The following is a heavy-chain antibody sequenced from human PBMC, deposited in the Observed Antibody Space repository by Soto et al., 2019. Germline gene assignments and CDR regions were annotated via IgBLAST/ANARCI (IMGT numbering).Heavy chain of an antibody. J-gene: IGHJ6*02. D-gene: IGHD6-6*01. V-gene: IGHV6-1*01. Sequence: SQTLSLTCAISGDSVSSNSSAWNWIRQSPSRGLEWLGRAYYRSKLYNVYAVSVKSRITIIPDTSKNQLSLQLNSVTPEDTAVYYGAIQSSSNYYCGLDVWGQGTTVTSP. CDR2: AYYRSKLYN. CDR3: AIQSSSNYYCGLDV. CDR1: GDSVSSNSSA.